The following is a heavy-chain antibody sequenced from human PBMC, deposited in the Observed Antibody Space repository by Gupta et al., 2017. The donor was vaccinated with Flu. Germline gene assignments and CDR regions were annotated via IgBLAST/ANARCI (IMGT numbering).Heavy chain of an antibody. V-gene: IGHV4-59*08. D-gene: IGHD4-17*01. J-gene: IGHJ5*02. CDR2: SYFSGSS. Sequence: SGDSITSYYWTWIRQSPEKGLEWIGYSYFSGSSNFNPSLKSRVTISGDPSNNQFSLKLTSVTAADTAVYYCARLRWNHFDPWGQGTPVIVSS. CDR3: ARLRWNHFDP. CDR1: GDSITSYY.